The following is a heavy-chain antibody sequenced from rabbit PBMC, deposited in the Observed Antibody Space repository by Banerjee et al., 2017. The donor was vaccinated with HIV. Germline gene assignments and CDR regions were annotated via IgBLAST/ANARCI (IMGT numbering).Heavy chain of an antibody. CDR1: GFDFSNNA. J-gene: IGHJ3*01. Sequence: QEQLVESGGGLVQPEGSLTLTCKASGFDFSNNAMCWVRQAPGKGLEWIASIDTGDGSTYYAGWAKGRFTISKTSSTTVTLQMTSLTAADTATYFCARGGLWGQGTLVTVS. V-gene: IGHV1S47*01. CDR3: ARGGL. CDR2: IDTGDGST.